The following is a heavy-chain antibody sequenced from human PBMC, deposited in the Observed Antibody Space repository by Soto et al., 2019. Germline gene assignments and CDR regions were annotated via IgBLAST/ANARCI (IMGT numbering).Heavy chain of an antibody. D-gene: IGHD3-10*01. Sequence: PXGSLRLSCAASGGSFSNYTMNWVRQAPGKGLEWVSVISRSSNHIYYADSMKGRFTISRDNAKNSLYPQINSLRAEDTAVYYCAKDRGRGSPVSGGMDVWGQGTTVTVSS. CDR2: ISRSSNHI. CDR1: GGSFSNYT. CDR3: AKDRGRGSPVSGGMDV. V-gene: IGHV3-21*01. J-gene: IGHJ6*02.